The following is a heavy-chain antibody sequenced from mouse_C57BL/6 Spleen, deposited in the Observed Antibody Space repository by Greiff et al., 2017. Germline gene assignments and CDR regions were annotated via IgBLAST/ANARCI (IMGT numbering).Heavy chain of an antibody. CDR3: AGSTPFAY. J-gene: IGHJ3*01. Sequence: VQLQQSGPELVKPGASVKISCKASGYSFTGYYMNWVKQSPEKSLEWIGGINPSTGGTTYNQKFKAKATLTVDKSSSTAYMQLKSLTSEDSAVYYCAGSTPFAYWGQGTLVTVSA. V-gene: IGHV1-42*01. D-gene: IGHD2-1*01. CDR1: GYSFTGYY. CDR2: INPSTGGT.